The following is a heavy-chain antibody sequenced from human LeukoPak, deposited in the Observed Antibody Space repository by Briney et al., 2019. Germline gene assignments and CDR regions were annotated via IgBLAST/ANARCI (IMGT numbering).Heavy chain of an antibody. CDR2: IYYSGST. D-gene: IGHD1-14*01. CDR3: ARETGLYYFDY. V-gene: IGHV4-30-4*01. CDR1: GGSISSGDYY. J-gene: IGHJ4*02. Sequence: SETLSLTCTVSGGSISSGDYYWNWIRQPPGKGLEWIGHIYYSGSTYYNPPLKSRVTISVDTSKNQFSLKLSSVTAADAAVYFCARETGLYYFDYWGQGTRVTVSS.